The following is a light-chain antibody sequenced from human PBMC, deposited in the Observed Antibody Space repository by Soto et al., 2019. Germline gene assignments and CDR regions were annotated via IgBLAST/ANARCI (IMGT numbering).Light chain of an antibody. J-gene: IGKJ4*01. CDR1: QSVSSN. V-gene: IGKV3-15*01. CDR3: QQYNSWPPLT. CDR2: GAS. Sequence: EIVMTQSPATLSVSPGERATLSCRASQSVSSNLAWYQQKPGQAPRLLIYGASTRATGIPARFSGSGSGTDFPLTISSLQYEDFAVYYCQQYNSWPPLTFGGGTKVEIK.